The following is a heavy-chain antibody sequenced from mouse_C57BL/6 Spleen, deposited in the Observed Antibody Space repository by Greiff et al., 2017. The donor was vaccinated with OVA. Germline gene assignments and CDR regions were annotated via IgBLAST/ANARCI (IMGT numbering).Heavy chain of an antibody. Sequence: EVQLVESGGDLVKPGGSLKLSCAASGFTFSSYGMSWVRQTPDKRLEWVATISSGGSYTYYPDSVKGRFTISRDNAKNTLYLQMSSLKSEDTAMYYCARQGDGYYWDFDVWGTGTTVTVSS. J-gene: IGHJ1*03. CDR1: GFTFSSYG. D-gene: IGHD2-3*01. CDR3: ARQGDGYYWDFDV. V-gene: IGHV5-6*01. CDR2: ISSGGSYT.